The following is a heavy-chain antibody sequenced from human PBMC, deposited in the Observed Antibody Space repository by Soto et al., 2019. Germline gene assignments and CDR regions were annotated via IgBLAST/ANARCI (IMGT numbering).Heavy chain of an antibody. D-gene: IGHD2-15*01. CDR1: GGTFSSYA. CDR3: ARVLSDIVVVVAATGDAFDI. V-gene: IGHV1-69*01. Sequence: QVQLVQSGAEVKKPGSSVKVSCKASGGTFSSYAISWVRQAPGQGLEWMGGIIPIFGTANYAQKFQGRVTITADESTSTVYMELSSLRSEDTAVYYCARVLSDIVVVVAATGDAFDIWGQGTMVTVSS. J-gene: IGHJ3*02. CDR2: IIPIFGTA.